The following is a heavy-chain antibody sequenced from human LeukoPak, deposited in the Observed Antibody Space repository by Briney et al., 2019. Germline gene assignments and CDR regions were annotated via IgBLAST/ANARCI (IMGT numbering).Heavy chain of an antibody. Sequence: ASVKVSCKASGYTFTSYYFHRVRPAPGQGLEWMGIINPSGGTTSYAQKFQGRDTMTRDTTTSTVYMEVSSLRSEDTAVYYCARDPGSYRAFDIWGQGTMVTVSS. CDR3: ARDPGSYRAFDI. CDR1: GYTFTSYY. D-gene: IGHD1-26*01. J-gene: IGHJ3*02. V-gene: IGHV1-46*01. CDR2: INPSGGTT.